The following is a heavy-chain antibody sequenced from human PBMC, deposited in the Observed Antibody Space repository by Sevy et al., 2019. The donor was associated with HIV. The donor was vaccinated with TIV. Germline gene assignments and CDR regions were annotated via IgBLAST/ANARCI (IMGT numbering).Heavy chain of an antibody. CDR2: ISYDGSNK. CDR3: ARDPTQRGAYYDFWSGYFDY. CDR1: GFTFSSSA. Sequence: GGSLRLSCAASGFTFSSSAMHWVRQAPGKGLEWVAVISYDGSNKYYAHSVKGRFTISRDDSKNTLYLRMNSLRTEDTAVYYCARDPTQRGAYYDFWSGYFDYWGQGTLVTVSS. J-gene: IGHJ4*02. V-gene: IGHV3-30-3*01. D-gene: IGHD3-3*01.